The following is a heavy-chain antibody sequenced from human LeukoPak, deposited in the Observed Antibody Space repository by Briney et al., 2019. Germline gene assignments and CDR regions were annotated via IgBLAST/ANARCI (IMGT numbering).Heavy chain of an antibody. CDR3: ARDPFSPGYYYGMDV. Sequence: PSETLSLTCTVSGGSISSGDYYWSWIRQPPGKGLEWIGYIYYSGSTYYNPSLKSRVTISVDTSKNQFSLKLSSVTAADTAVYYCARDPFSPGYYYGMDVWGQGTTVTVSS. J-gene: IGHJ6*02. CDR2: IYYSGST. D-gene: IGHD3-10*01. CDR1: GGSISSGDYY. V-gene: IGHV4-30-4*01.